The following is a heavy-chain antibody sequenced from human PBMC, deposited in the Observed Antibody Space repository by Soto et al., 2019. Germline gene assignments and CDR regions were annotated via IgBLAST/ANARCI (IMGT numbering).Heavy chain of an antibody. CDR1: GGSISSYY. CDR3: ARDSIPWAADDAFDI. J-gene: IGHJ3*02. CDR2: IYYSGST. Sequence: SETLSLTCTVSGGSISSYYWSWIRQPPGKGLEWIGYIYYSGSTNYNPSLKSRVTISVDTSKNQFSLKLSSVTAADTAVYYCARDSIPWAADDAFDIWGQGTMVTVSS. V-gene: IGHV4-59*01. D-gene: IGHD6-13*01.